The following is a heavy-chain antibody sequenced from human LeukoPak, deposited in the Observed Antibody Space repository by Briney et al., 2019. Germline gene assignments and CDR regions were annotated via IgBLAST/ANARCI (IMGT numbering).Heavy chain of an antibody. V-gene: IGHV4-34*01. D-gene: IGHD3-3*01. J-gene: IGHJ5*02. CDR2: INHSGST. Sequence: PSETLSLTCAVYGGSFSGYYWSWIRQPPGKGLEWIGEINHSGSTNYNPSLKSRVTISLDTSKNQFSLKMSSVTAADTAVYYCVRWSGNNWFDPWGQGTLVIVSS. CDR1: GGSFSGYY. CDR3: VRWSGNNWFDP.